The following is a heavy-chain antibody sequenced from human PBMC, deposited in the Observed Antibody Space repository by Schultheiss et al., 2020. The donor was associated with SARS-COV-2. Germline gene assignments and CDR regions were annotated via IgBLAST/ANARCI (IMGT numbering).Heavy chain of an antibody. D-gene: IGHD1-26*01. Sequence: GGSLRLSCAASGFTFSSYGMHWVRQAPGKGLEWVAVISYDGSNKYYADSVKGRFTISRDNSKNTLYLQMNSLRAEDTAVYYCAKDVMGGSYYGDFDYWGQGTLVPVSS. V-gene: IGHV3-30*18. CDR3: AKDVMGGSYYGDFDY. CDR2: ISYDGSNK. J-gene: IGHJ4*02. CDR1: GFTFSSYG.